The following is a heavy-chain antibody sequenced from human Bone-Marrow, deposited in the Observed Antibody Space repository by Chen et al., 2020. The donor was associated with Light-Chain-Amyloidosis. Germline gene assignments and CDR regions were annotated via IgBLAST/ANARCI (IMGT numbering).Heavy chain of an antibody. CDR1: GGSISSYY. J-gene: IGHJ6*02. D-gene: IGHD3-3*01. CDR3: ARERVTIFAAGMDV. V-gene: IGHV4-59*01. Sequence: QVQLQESGPGLVKPSETLSLTCTFSGGSISSYYWSWIRQPPGKGLEWIGYIYYSGSTNYNPSLKSRVTISVDTSKNQFSLKLSSVTAADTAVYYCARERVTIFAAGMDVWGQGTTVTVSS. CDR2: IYYSGST.